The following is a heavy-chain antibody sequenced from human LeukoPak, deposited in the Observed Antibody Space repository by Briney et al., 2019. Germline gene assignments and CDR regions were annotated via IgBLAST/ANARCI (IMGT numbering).Heavy chain of an antibody. D-gene: IGHD2-15*01. Sequence: GGSLRLSCAASEFSVGSNYMTWVRQAPGKGLEWVSAISGGGTTYYADFVRGRCIISRDNSKNTLYLQMNSLRAEDTAVYYCAKSKEDCCGSFDPWGQGTLVAVSS. CDR2: ISGGGTT. V-gene: IGHV3-53*01. CDR3: AKSKEDCCGSFDP. CDR1: EFSVGSNY. J-gene: IGHJ5*02.